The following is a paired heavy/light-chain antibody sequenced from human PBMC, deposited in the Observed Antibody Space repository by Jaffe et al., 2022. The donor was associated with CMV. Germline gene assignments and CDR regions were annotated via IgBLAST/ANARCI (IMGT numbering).Light chain of an antibody. CDR2: QDS. J-gene: IGLJ2*01. V-gene: IGLV3-1*01. CDR3: QAWDSSTVV. CDR1: KLVNKY. Sequence: SYELNQPPSVSVSPGQTASITCSGDKLVNKYACWYQQKPGQSPVLVIYQDSKRPSGIPERFSGSNSGNTATLTITGTQAMDEADYYCQAWDSSTVVFGGGTKLTVL.
Heavy chain of an antibody. CDR1: GFTFDDYI. D-gene: IGHD2-8*01. J-gene: IGHJ6*02. CDR2: ITWDGSSI. Sequence: EVQLVESGGAVVQPGGSLRLSCAASGFTFDDYIMHWVRQVPGKGLEWVSFITWDGSSIYYGDSVKGRFTISRDNSRNSLYLQMNSLRPEDTGMYYCAKDMGVRQCTSGACYKDENYYYGMDVWGQGTTVTVSS. CDR3: AKDMGVRQCTSGACYKDENYYYGMDV. V-gene: IGHV3-43*01.